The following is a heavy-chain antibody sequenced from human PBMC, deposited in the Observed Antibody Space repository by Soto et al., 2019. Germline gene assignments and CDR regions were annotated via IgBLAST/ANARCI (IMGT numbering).Heavy chain of an antibody. J-gene: IGHJ6*02. CDR1: GNTFTSYG. Sequence: VKVSCKASGNTFTSYGVSWVRQAPGQGLEWMGGIIPIFGTANYAQKFQGRVTITADESTSTAYMELSSLRSEDTAVYYCARDPPGFAVTNPYYYYYYGMDVWGQGTTVTVSS. D-gene: IGHD4-4*01. V-gene: IGHV1-69*01. CDR3: ARDPPGFAVTNPYYYYYYGMDV. CDR2: IIPIFGTA.